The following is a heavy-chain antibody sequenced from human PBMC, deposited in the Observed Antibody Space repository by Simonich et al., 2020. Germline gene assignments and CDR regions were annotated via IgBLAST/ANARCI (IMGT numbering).Heavy chain of an antibody. Sequence: EVQLVESGGGLVKPGGSLRLSCAASGFTFSNAWMSWVRQAPRKGLEWVGRIKSKTDGGTTDYAAPVKGRFTISRDDSKNTLYLQMNSLKTEDTAVYYCTTGWYGGNSGAFDIWGQGTMVTVSS. V-gene: IGHV3-15*01. CDR3: TTGWYGGNSGAFDI. CDR2: IKSKTDGGTT. J-gene: IGHJ3*02. D-gene: IGHD2-21*02. CDR1: GFTFSNAW.